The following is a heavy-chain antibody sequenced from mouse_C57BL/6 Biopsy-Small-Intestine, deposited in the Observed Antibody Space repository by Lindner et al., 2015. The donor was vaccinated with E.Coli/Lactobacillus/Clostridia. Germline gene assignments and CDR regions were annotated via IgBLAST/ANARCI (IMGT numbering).Heavy chain of an antibody. V-gene: IGHV1-81*01. J-gene: IGHJ1*01. D-gene: IGHD2-13*01. CDR1: GGSFGKYA. Sequence: SVKVSCKASGGSFGKYAVSWVRQAPGQGLEWMGGIFPLLGTTNYAERFRGRFTVAADESMTTVYMDLSSLTSEDTAIYYCARAGDYGSRQFGTYRMDVWGQGTTVTVS. CDR2: IFPLLGTT. CDR3: ARAGDYGSRQFGTYRMDV.